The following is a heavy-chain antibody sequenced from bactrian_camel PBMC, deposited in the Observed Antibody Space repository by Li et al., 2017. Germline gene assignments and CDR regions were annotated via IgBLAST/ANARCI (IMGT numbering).Heavy chain of an antibody. D-gene: IGHD6*01. CDR2: IHSGGGTT. V-gene: IGHV3S35*01. Sequence: VQLVESGGGSVQAGGSLRLSCAASGYTYNRNCVGWFRQAPGKGLEWVSTIHSGGGTTYYADSMKGRFTISRDNAKNTLILQMNSLNPEDTATYYCVRGGNGLDYWGKGTQVTVS. CDR1: GYTYNRNC. J-gene: IGHJ7*01.